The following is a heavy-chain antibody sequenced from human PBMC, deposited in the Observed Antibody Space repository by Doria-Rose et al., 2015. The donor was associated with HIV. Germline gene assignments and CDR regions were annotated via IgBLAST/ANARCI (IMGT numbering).Heavy chain of an antibody. CDR3: ARIKSSRWYHKYYFDF. V-gene: IGHV2-26*01. D-gene: IGHD6-13*01. CDR1: GVSLSSPGMG. Sequence: SGPVLVKPTETLTLTYTVSGVSLSSPGMGVSWIRQPPGKALEWLANIFSDDARSYKTSLKSRLTISRGTSKSQVVLTMTDMDPVDTATYYCARIKSSRWYHKYYFDFWGQGTLVIVSA. CDR2: IFSDDAR. J-gene: IGHJ4*02.